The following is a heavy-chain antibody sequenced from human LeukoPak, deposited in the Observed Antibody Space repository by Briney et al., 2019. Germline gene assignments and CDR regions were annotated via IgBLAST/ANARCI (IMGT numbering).Heavy chain of an antibody. CDR3: TTGLRNMITFGGVIVITDY. Sequence: GGSLRLSCAASGFTFSNARMSWVRQAPGKGLEWVGRIKSKTDGGTTDYAAPVKGRFTISRDDSKNTLYLQMNSLKTEDTAVYYCTTGLRNMITFGGVIVITDYWGQGTLVTVSS. CDR1: GFTFSNAR. J-gene: IGHJ4*02. V-gene: IGHV3-15*01. CDR2: IKSKTDGGTT. D-gene: IGHD3-16*02.